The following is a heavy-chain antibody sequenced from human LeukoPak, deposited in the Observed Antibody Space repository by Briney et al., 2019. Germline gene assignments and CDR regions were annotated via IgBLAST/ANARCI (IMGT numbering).Heavy chain of an antibody. CDR2: IHHSGST. V-gene: IGHV4-38-2*01. D-gene: IGHD6-19*01. CDR3: ARHYTSGWYSDY. Sequence: PSETLSLTCAVSGYSISSGYYWGWIRQPPGKGVEWIGSIHHSGSTFYNPSLKSRVTISVDTSKNQFSLKLSSVPAADTAVYYCARHYTSGWYSDYWGQGTLVTVSS. CDR1: GYSISSGYY. J-gene: IGHJ4*02.